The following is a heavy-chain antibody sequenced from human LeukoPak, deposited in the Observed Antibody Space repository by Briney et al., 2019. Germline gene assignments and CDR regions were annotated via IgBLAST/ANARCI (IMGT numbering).Heavy chain of an antibody. D-gene: IGHD4-23*01. CDR3: ARGLRGNSMVKD. J-gene: IGHJ4*02. CDR1: GGSFSGYY. CDR2: INHSGST. V-gene: IGHV4-34*01. Sequence: SETLSLTCAVYGGSFSGYYWSWIRQPPVKGLEWIGEINHSGSTNYNPSLKSRVTISVDTSKNLFSLKLSSVTAADTAVYYCARGLRGNSMVKDWGQGTLVTVSS.